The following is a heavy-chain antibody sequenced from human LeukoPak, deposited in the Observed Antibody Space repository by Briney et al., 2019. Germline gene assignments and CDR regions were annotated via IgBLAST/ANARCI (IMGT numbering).Heavy chain of an antibody. CDR2: IWYDGSNK. CDR3: ARGLSGYRFSCDY. CDR1: GFTFSSYD. V-gene: IGHV3-33*01. J-gene: IGHJ4*02. Sequence: GGSLRLSCAASGFTFSSYDMHWVRQAPGKGLECVGVIWYDGSNKYYADSVKGRFTISRDNSKNTLYLQMNSLRAEDTAVYYCARGLSGYRFSCDYWGQGTLVTVSS. D-gene: IGHD5-12*01.